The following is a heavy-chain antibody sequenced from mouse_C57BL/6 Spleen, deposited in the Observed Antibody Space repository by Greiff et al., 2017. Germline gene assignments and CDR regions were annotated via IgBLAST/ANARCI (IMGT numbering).Heavy chain of an antibody. V-gene: IGHV1-76*01. J-gene: IGHJ2*01. CDR3: ARGEATVVVFDY. CDR2: IYPGSGNT. Sequence: HVQLQQSGAELVRPGASVKLSCKASGYTFTDYYINWVKQRPGQGLEWIARIYPGSGNTYYNEKFKGKATLTAEKSSSTAYMQLSSLTSEDSAVYFCARGEATVVVFDYWGQGTTLTVSS. D-gene: IGHD1-1*02. CDR1: GYTFTDYY.